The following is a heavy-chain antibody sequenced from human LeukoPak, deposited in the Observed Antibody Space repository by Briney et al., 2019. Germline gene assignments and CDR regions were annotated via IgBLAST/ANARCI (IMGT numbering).Heavy chain of an antibody. D-gene: IGHD3-10*01. J-gene: IGHJ4*02. CDR3: AKGYYGSGSYLYHY. CDR2: ISGSGGST. Sequence: PGGSLRLSCAASGFTFSSYAMSWVRQAPGKGLEWVSAISGSGGSTYYADSVKGRFTISRDNSKNTLYLQMNSLRAEDTAVYYCAKGYYGSGSYLYHYWGQGTLVTVSS. V-gene: IGHV3-23*01. CDR1: GFTFSSYA.